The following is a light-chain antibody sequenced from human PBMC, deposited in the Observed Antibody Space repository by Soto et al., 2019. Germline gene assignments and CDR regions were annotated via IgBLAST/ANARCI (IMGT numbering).Light chain of an antibody. V-gene: IGLV2-23*02. CDR3: SSYAGTITYV. J-gene: IGLJ1*01. Sequence: QSALTQPASVSGSPGQSITISCTGTSSDVGSDNLVSWYQHHPGKAPKLLIYEVNKRPSGVSNRFSGSKSGNTASLTISGLQAEDESDYFCSSYAGTITYVFGTGTKVTVL. CDR1: SSDVGSDNL. CDR2: EVN.